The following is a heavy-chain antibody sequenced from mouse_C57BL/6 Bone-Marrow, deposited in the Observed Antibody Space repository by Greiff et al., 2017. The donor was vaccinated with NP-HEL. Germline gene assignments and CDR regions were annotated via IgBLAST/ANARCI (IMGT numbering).Heavy chain of an antibody. CDR2: ISDGGSYT. V-gene: IGHV5-4*03. Sequence: DVKLVESGGGLVKPGGSLKLSCAASGFTFSSYAMSWVRQTPEKRLEWVATISDGGSYTYYPDNVKGRFTISRDNAKNNLYLQMSHLKSEDTAMYYCARPYYYGSSSFAYWGQGTLVTVSA. CDR3: ARPYYYGSSSFAY. J-gene: IGHJ3*01. CDR1: GFTFSSYA. D-gene: IGHD1-1*01.